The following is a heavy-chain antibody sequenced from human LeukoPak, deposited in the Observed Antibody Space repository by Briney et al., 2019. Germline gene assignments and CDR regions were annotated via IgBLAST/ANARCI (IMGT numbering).Heavy chain of an antibody. J-gene: IGHJ4*02. V-gene: IGHV4-59*01. CDR1: GEYISGYY. CDR2: IYSSGST. D-gene: IGHD4-17*01. CDR3: ARDRDGDVQGDY. Sequence: SETLSLTCTVSGEYISGYYWSWIRQPPGKGLEWIGYIYSSGSTDYNPSLKSRVTISIDKSQNQFSLKLSSVTAADTAVYFCARDRDGDVQGDYWGQGTLVTVSS.